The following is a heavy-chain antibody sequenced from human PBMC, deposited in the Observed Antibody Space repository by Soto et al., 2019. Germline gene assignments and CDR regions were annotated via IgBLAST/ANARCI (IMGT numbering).Heavy chain of an antibody. CDR3: ARAPILVSVTLHENYFGS. CDR1: GYSFTSNW. CDR2: IYPGDSDT. J-gene: IGHJ4*02. V-gene: IGHV5-51*01. Sequence: PGESLKISCKGSGYSFTSNWIGWVRQMPGKGLEWMGIIYPGDSDTRYSPSFQGQVTISADTSISTAYLQWSSLRSADTGVYSCARAPILVSVTLHENYFGSWGQGTLVAVS. D-gene: IGHD2-21*02.